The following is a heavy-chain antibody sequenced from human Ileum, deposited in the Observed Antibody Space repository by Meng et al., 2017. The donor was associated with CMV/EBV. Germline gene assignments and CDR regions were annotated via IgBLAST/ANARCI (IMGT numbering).Heavy chain of an antibody. CDR2: INANGGNT. CDR3: VRPRGFCSSVSCYNWFDP. J-gene: IGHJ5*02. Sequence: FSFRISWMHCVRQAPGKGLVWVSSINANGGNTTYADSVKGRFTISRDNAKNTLYLQMNSLRTEDTAVYYCVRPRGFCSSVSCYNWFDPWGQGTLVTVSS. CDR1: FSFRISW. V-gene: IGHV3-74*01. D-gene: IGHD2-2*01.